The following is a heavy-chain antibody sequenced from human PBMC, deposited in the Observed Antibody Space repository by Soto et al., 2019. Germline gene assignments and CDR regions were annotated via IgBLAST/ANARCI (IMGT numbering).Heavy chain of an antibody. CDR2: INPAGSST. D-gene: IGHD4-4*01. V-gene: IGHV3-74*01. Sequence: EVQLAESGGGLVQPGGSLRLSCAASGFTFSPYWMHWVRQAPGKGLVWVSRINPAGSSTNYADSVKGRFTISRDNAKNPLYLQMNSLRAEDTAVYYCGRGGSNSPNGMDVWGQGTTVTVSS. CDR1: GFTFSPYW. CDR3: GRGGSNSPNGMDV. J-gene: IGHJ6*02.